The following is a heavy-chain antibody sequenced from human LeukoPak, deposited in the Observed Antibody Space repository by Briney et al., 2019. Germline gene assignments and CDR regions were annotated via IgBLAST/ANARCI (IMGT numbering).Heavy chain of an antibody. V-gene: IGHV3-21*01. CDR1: GSTFSSYS. Sequence: GGSLRLSCAASGSTFSSYSMKWVRQAPGKGLEWVSLIGSSISYISYADSVKGRFTISRDNAKNSLYLQMNSLRAEDTAVYYCAREGYYSGMDVWGQGTTVTVSS. CDR2: IGSSISYI. J-gene: IGHJ6*02. CDR3: AREGYYSGMDV.